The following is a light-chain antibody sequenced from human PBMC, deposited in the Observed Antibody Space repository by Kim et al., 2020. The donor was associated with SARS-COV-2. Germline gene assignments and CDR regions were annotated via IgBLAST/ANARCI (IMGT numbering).Light chain of an antibody. Sequence: SASVGDRVTITCRASQSISSYLNWYQQKPGKAPKLLIYAASSLQSGVPSRFSGSGSGTDFTLTISSLQPEDFATYYCQQSYSTAPFGQGTKVEIK. CDR2: AAS. J-gene: IGKJ1*01. CDR1: QSISSY. CDR3: QQSYSTAP. V-gene: IGKV1-39*01.